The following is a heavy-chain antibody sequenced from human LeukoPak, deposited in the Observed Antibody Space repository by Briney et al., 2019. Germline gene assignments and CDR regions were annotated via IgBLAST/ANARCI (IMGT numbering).Heavy chain of an antibody. Sequence: GGSLRLSCTTSGFTFGDYAMTWFRQAPGKGLEWVSAISGSGGSTYYADSVKGRFTISRDNSKNTLYLQMNSLRAEDTAVYYCAKVTPSIVVVPAAPLETWGQGTLVTVSS. CDR2: ISGSGGST. J-gene: IGHJ5*02. CDR3: AKVTPSIVVVPAAPLET. V-gene: IGHV3-23*01. D-gene: IGHD2-2*01. CDR1: GFTFGDYA.